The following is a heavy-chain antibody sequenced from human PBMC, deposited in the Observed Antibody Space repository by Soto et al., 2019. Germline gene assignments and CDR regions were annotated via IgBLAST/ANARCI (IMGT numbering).Heavy chain of an antibody. CDR3: AKRWFGEENISYYYYYMDV. CDR1: GFTFSSYA. J-gene: IGHJ6*03. Sequence: GGSLRLSCAASGFTFSSYAMSWVRQAPGKGLEWVSAISGSGGSTYYADSVKGRFTISRDNSKNTLYLQMNSLRAEDTAVYYCAKRWFGEENISYYYYYMDVWGKGTTVTVSS. V-gene: IGHV3-23*01. D-gene: IGHD3-10*01. CDR2: ISGSGGST.